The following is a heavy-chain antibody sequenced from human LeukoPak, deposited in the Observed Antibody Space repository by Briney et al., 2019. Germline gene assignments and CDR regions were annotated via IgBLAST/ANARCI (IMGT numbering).Heavy chain of an antibody. D-gene: IGHD6-13*01. Sequence: SGGSLRLSCAASGFTFSSYAMHWVRQAPGKGLEWVAVISYDGSNKYYTDSVKGRFTISRDNSKNTLYLQMNSLRAEDTAVYYCASSSEQQLVLRWGQGTPVTVSS. CDR1: GFTFSSYA. J-gene: IGHJ4*02. V-gene: IGHV3-30-3*01. CDR2: ISYDGSNK. CDR3: ASSSEQQLVLR.